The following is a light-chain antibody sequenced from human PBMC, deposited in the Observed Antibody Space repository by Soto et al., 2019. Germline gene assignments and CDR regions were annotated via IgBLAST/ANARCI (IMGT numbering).Light chain of an antibody. CDR3: QQYDNSPIT. V-gene: IGKV3-20*01. CDR2: GAS. J-gene: IGKJ5*01. CDR1: QSISSSF. Sequence: EIVLTQSPGIFSLSPGERASLSCGAIQSISSSFLAWYQQKPGQAPRLLIYGASSRATGIPDRFSGTGSETDFTLTISRMEPEDFAVYYCQQYDNSPITFGQGTRMEIK.